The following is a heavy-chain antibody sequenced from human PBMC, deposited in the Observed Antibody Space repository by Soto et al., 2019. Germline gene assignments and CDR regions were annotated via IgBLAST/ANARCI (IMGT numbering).Heavy chain of an antibody. V-gene: IGHV4-34*01. CDR2: INYSGST. CDR1: GGSFSGYY. J-gene: IGHJ6*02. Sequence: SETLSLTCAVYGGSFSGYYWSWLRQPPGKGPEWIGEINYSGSTKYNPSLGSRVTISVDTSKNQFSLKLNSVSAADTAVYYCARTGGMDVWSQGATVTLSS. CDR3: ARTGGMDV.